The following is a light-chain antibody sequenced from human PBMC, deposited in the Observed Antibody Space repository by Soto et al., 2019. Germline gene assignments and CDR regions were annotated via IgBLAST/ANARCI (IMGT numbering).Light chain of an antibody. CDR2: WAS. CDR3: QQYYSSPYT. J-gene: IGKJ2*01. V-gene: IGKV4-1*01. Sequence: DIVMTQSQDSLAVSLGERATINCKSSQHVLYSSNDKNYLAWYQQKPGQPPQLLIYWASTRESGVPDRFSGSGSGTAFTLTISSLQAEDVAVYYCQQYYSSPYTLGQGTKV. CDR1: QHVLYSSNDKNY.